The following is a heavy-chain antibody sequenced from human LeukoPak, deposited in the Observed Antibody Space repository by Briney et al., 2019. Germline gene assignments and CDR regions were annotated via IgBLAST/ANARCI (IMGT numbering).Heavy chain of an antibody. CDR2: ISYDGSNK. V-gene: IGHV3-30*04. CDR3: ARVWSLYSGAYCDY. D-gene: IGHD1-26*01. CDR1: GFTFSSYA. Sequence: GGSLRLSCAASGFTFSSYAMHWVRQAPGKGLEWVAVISYDGSNKYYADSVKGRFTISRDNAKNSLYLHMSSLRAEDTAVYYCARVWSLYSGAYCDYWGQGTLVTVSS. J-gene: IGHJ4*02.